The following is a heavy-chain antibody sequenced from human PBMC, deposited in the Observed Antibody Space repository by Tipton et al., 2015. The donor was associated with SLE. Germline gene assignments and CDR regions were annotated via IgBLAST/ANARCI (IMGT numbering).Heavy chain of an antibody. V-gene: IGHV4-4*07. CDR2: FHTGWGT. CDR3: ARLPDYFDH. CDR1: GVPINSYD. J-gene: IGHJ4*02. Sequence: TLSLTCTVSGVPINSYDWSWIRQPAGKGLEWIGRFHTGWGTNYNPSLNSRVTMSLDTSKNQVSLTMISVTTADTAVYYCARLPDYFDHWGQGALVTVSS.